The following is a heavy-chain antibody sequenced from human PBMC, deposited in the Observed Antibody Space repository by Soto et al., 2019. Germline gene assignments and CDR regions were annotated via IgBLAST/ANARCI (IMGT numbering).Heavy chain of an antibody. CDR3: ARGQRFSDWFDP. CDR2: IYISGNT. Sequence: SETLSLTCIVSGGTISGYYCTWIRQPAGKGLEWIGRIYISGNTKYNPSLQSRVTMSLVTSNNQFSLRLTSVTTADTAVYYCARGQRFSDWFDPWGQGTLVTVSS. J-gene: IGHJ5*02. V-gene: IGHV4-4*07. D-gene: IGHD3-3*01. CDR1: GGTISGYY.